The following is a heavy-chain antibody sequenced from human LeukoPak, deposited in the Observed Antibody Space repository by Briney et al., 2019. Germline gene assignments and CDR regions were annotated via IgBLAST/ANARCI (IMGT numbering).Heavy chain of an antibody. CDR2: INPSGGST. J-gene: IGHJ4*02. D-gene: IGHD3-3*01. CDR3: ARDDYDFWSGYPVYYFDY. CDR1: GYTFTSYY. Sequence: ASVKLSCKASGYTFTSYYMHWVRQAPGQGLEWMGIINPSGGSTSYAQKFQGRVTMTRDTSTSTVYMELSSLRSEDTAVYYCARDDYDFWSGYPVYYFDYWGQGTLVTVSS. V-gene: IGHV1-46*01.